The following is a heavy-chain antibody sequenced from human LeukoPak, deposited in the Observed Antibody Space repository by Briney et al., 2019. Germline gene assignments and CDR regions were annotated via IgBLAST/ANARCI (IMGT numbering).Heavy chain of an antibody. CDR1: GASISSYSSY. J-gene: IGHJ5*02. V-gene: IGHV4-39*07. CDR2: MYYSGNN. Sequence: ETLSLTCTVSGASISSYSSYWGWIRQPPGKGLEWIGNMYYSGNNYSNPSLKSRVTISIDTSKNQFSLKLTSVTAADTAVYYCASISAVFGAVRWFDPWGQGTLVTVSS. D-gene: IGHD3-3*01. CDR3: ASISAVFGAVRWFDP.